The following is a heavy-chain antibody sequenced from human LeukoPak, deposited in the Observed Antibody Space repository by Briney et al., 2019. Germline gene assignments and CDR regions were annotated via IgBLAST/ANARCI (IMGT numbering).Heavy chain of an antibody. D-gene: IGHD2-8*01. CDR1: GGTFSSSA. V-gene: IGHV1-69*05. J-gene: IGHJ4*02. CDR2: IIPIFGTA. CDR3: ARDPFYCTIGVCYDY. Sequence: ALVKVSCNASGGTFSSSAISWVRQAPGQGLEWMGRIIPIFGTANYAPKFQGRVTITTDESTSTAYMRLSSLRAEDTAVYYCARDPFYCTIGVCYDYWGQGTLVTVSS.